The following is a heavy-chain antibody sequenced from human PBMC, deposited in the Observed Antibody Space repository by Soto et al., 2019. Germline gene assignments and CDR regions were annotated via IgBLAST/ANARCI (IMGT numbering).Heavy chain of an antibody. D-gene: IGHD5-12*01. V-gene: IGHV1-69*06. CDR3: ARGLRGYTGYDGGGGFDI. CDR1: GDTSTNFA. CDR2: IIPMFGTP. Sequence: QVQLVQCGTEVKKSGSSVKVSCKASGDTSTNFAISWMRQAPGQGLESMAGIIPMFGTPNYAQKFQGSVTITADRSTSTAYLELRSLRSEDTAVYYCARGLRGYTGYDGGGGFDIWGQGTMVTVSS. J-gene: IGHJ3*02.